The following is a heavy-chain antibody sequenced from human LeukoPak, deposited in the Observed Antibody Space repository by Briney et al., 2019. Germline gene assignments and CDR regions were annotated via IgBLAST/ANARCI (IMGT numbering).Heavy chain of an antibody. CDR1: GLTFSGYW. CDR2: IKPDGSEK. V-gene: IGHV3-7*04. J-gene: IGHJ4*02. Sequence: GGSLRLSCAASGLTFSGYWMNWVRQAPRKGLEWVANIKPDGSEKYYVDSVKGRFTISRDNAKNSLYLQMTSLRAEDTAVYYCARGSGDYSGQGTLVTVSS. CDR3: ARGSGDY.